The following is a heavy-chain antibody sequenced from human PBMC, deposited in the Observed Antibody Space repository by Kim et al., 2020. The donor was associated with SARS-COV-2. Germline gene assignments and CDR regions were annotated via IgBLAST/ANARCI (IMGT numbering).Heavy chain of an antibody. V-gene: IGHV4-38-2*02. J-gene: IGHJ5*02. Sequence: SETLSLTCTVSGYSISSGYYWGWIRQPPGKGLEWIGSIYHSGSTYYNPSLKSRVTISVDTSKNQFSLKLSSVTAADTAVYYCARAMPPYNWNDGWFDPWGQGTLVTVSS. CDR2: IYHSGST. CDR1: GYSISSGYY. CDR3: ARAMPPYNWNDGWFDP. D-gene: IGHD1-20*01.